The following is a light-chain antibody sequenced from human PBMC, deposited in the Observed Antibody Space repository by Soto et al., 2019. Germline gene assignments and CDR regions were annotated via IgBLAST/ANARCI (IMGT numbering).Light chain of an antibody. V-gene: IGLV2-14*01. CDR3: RSYTRSSPLGV. CDR2: DVS. Sequence: QSALTQPASVSGSPGQSITISCTGTSSDVGGYNYVSWYQQHPGKAPKLMIYDVSNRPSGVSNRFSVSKSGNTASLTISGLQADDEADYYCRSYTRSSPLGVFGGGTKVTVL. J-gene: IGLJ2*01. CDR1: SSDVGGYNY.